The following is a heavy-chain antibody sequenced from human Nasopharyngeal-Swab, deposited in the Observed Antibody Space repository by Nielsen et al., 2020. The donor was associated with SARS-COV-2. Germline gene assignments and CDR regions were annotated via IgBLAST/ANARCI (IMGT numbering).Heavy chain of an antibody. CDR3: ARDTRIRGYSGYDSRYYYYYGMDV. J-gene: IGHJ6*02. D-gene: IGHD5-12*01. Sequence: WVGQAPGQGLEWMGIINPSGGSTSYAQKFQGRVTMTRDTSTSTVYMELSSLRSEDTAAYYCARDTRIRGYSGYDSRYYYYYGMDVWGQGTTVTVSS. CDR2: INPSGGST. V-gene: IGHV1-46*01.